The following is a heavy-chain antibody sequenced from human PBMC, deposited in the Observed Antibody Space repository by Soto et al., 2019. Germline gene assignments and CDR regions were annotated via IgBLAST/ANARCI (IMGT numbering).Heavy chain of an antibody. CDR3: AKGPQRGQQVPYEYFQN. J-gene: IGHJ1*01. V-gene: IGHV3-23*01. Sequence: GGSLRLSCAASGFTFSNYAMTWVRQAPGKGLEWVSAISGSGGSTYYADSVKGRFTISRDNSKNTLYLQMNSLRAEDTAVYYCAKGPQRGQQVPYEYFQNWGQGTLVTVSS. CDR2: ISGSGGST. CDR1: GFTFSNYA. D-gene: IGHD1-1*01.